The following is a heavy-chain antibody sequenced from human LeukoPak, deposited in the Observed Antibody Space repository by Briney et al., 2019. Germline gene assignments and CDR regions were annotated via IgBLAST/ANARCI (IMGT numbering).Heavy chain of an antibody. Sequence: SETLSLTCTVSGGSISSSSYYWGWIRQPPGKGLEWIGSIYYSGSTYYNPSLKSRVTISVDTSKNQFSLKLSSVTAADTAVYYCARLDGSAKATGVTLGAFDIRGQGTMVTVSS. CDR1: GGSISSSSYY. V-gene: IGHV4-39*01. CDR3: ARLDGSAKATGVTLGAFDI. CDR2: IYYSGST. D-gene: IGHD4-23*01. J-gene: IGHJ3*02.